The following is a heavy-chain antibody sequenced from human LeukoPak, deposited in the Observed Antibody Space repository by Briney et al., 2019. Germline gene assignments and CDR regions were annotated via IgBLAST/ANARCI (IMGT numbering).Heavy chain of an antibody. V-gene: IGHV1-18*01. CDR2: TSAYNGNT. CDR1: GYTFTSYG. CDR3: AREIEQWLVRYLDY. J-gene: IGHJ4*02. D-gene: IGHD6-19*01. Sequence: ASVKVSCKASGYTFTSYGISWVRQAPGQGLEWMGWTSAYNGNTNYAQKLQGRVTMTTDTSTSTAYMELRSLRSDDTAVYYCAREIEQWLVRYLDYWGQGTLVTVSS.